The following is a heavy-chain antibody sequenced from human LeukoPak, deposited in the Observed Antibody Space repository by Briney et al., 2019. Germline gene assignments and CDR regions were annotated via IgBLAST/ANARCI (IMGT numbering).Heavy chain of an antibody. V-gene: IGHV3-23*01. CDR3: ARGGDPDY. CDR2: ISGSGGST. Sequence: GGSLRLSCAASGFTFSSYAMSWVRQAPGKGLEWVSAISGSGGSTYYADSVKGRFTISRDNAKNSLYLQMNSLRAKDTAVYYCARGGDPDYWGQGTLVTVSS. D-gene: IGHD2-21*02. J-gene: IGHJ4*02. CDR1: GFTFSSYA.